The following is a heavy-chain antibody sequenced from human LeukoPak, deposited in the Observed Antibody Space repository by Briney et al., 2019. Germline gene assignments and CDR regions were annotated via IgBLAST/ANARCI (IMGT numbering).Heavy chain of an antibody. J-gene: IGHJ6*03. Sequence: GESLNVSCKGSGYSFTSYWIGWVRQMPGKGLEWMGIIYPGDSDTRYSPSFQGQVTISADNSISTAYLQWSSLKASDTAMYYCASHSYYYDSSGTHPGYYFYYMDVWGKGTAVTVSS. CDR3: ASHSYYYDSSGTHPGYYFYYMDV. D-gene: IGHD3-22*01. CDR1: GYSFTSYW. V-gene: IGHV5-51*01. CDR2: IYPGDSDT.